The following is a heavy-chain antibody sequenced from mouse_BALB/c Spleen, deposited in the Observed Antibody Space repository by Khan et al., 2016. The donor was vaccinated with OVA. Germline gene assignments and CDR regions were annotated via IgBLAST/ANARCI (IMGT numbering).Heavy chain of an antibody. CDR2: IRDGGGST. CDR3: ARAGYGGVGY. D-gene: IGHD1-1*02. J-gene: IGHJ3*01. CDR1: GFSFSDSY. V-gene: IGHV5-4*02. Sequence: EVELVESGGGLVKPGGSLKLSCAAYGFSFSDSYMYWIRQNPEKRLEWVATIRDGGGSTYYPDSAKGRFTIFRDNAKSNLYLQMRSLKSEDIAIFYCARAGYGGVGYWGQGTLVTVSA.